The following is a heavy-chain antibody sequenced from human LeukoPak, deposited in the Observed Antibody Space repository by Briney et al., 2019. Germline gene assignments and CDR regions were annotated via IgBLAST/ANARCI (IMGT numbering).Heavy chain of an antibody. CDR2: IYSGGST. CDR1: EFTARSNY. V-gene: IGHV3-66*02. J-gene: IGHJ5*02. CDR3: ARETRQLWSNNWFDP. D-gene: IGHD5-18*01. Sequence: GGPLRPSCAAPEFTARSNYMSWFPQAPGKGLGWVSVIYSGGSTYYADPVKGRFTISRDNSKNPLYLQMNSLRAEDTAVYYCARETRQLWSNNWFDPWGQGTLVTVSS.